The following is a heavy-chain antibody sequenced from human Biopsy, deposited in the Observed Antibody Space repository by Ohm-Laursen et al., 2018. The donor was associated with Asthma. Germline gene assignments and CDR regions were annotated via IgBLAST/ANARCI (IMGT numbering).Heavy chain of an antibody. CDR3: ARGQKSPGDRWFDP. CDR2: INPNSGGT. V-gene: IGHV1-2*06. D-gene: IGHD7-27*01. CDR1: GYTFIGYH. J-gene: IGHJ5*02. Sequence: ASVKVSCKTSGYTFIGYHIHWVRQAPGQGLEWMGRINPNSGGTNYAQKFQGRVTMTSDTSISTAYMELSRLRSDDTALYYCARGQKSPGDRWFDPWGQGTLVTFSS.